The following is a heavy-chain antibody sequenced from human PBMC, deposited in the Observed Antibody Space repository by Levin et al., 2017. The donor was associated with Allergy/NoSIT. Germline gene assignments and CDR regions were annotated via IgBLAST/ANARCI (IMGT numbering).Heavy chain of an antibody. CDR1: GFTFSSYW. Sequence: GGSLRLSCAASGFTFSSYWMHWVRQAPGKGLVWVSRINSDGSSTNYADSVKGRFTISRDNAKNTLYLQMNSLRVEDTAVYYCATEKGGERYFDYWGQGTLVTVSS. CDR3: ATEKGGERYFDY. J-gene: IGHJ4*02. CDR2: INSDGSST. V-gene: IGHV3-74*01. D-gene: IGHD3-16*01.